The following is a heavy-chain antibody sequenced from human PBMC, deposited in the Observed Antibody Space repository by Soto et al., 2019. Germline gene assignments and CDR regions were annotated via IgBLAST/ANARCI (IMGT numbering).Heavy chain of an antibody. CDR3: ARMIGYGGGGYGMDV. D-gene: IGHD3-16*01. CDR1: GFTFSNNR. V-gene: IGHV3-7*01. CDR2: IRRDGTVQ. J-gene: IGHJ6*02. Sequence: GGSLRLSCAASGFTFSNNRMSWVRQVPGKGLEWVANIRRDGTVQYYVDSVKGRFTVSRDNAKNSLFLQMNSLRAEGTAVYYCARMIGYGGGGYGMDVWGQGXTVTVSS.